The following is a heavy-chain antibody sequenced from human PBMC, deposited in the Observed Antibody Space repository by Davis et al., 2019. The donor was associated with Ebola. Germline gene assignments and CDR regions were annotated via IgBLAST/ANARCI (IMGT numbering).Heavy chain of an antibody. CDR3: AVKGYDSSIDY. D-gene: IGHD5-12*01. CDR2: IYYDGSNK. CDR1: GFTFSNYG. J-gene: IGHJ4*02. V-gene: IGHV3-33*08. Sequence: GESLKISCAASGFTFSNYGMTWVRQAPGKGLEWVAVIYYDGSNKYYADSVKGRFTISRDNSKNTLYLQMNSLRAEDTAVYYCAVKGYDSSIDYWGQGTLVTVSS.